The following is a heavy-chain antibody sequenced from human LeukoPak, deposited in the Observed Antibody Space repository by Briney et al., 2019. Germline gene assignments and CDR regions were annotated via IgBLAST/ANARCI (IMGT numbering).Heavy chain of an antibody. D-gene: IGHD6-13*01. CDR3: ARGSRYSSSWYQYYFDY. CDR1: GGSISSGDYY. V-gene: IGHV4-30-4*08. CDR2: IYYSGST. J-gene: IGHJ4*02. Sequence: PSQTLSLTCTVSGGSISSGDYYWSWIRQPPGKGLEWIGYIYYSGSTYYNPSLKSRVTISVDTSKNQFSLKLSSVTAADTAVYYCARGSRYSSSWYQYYFDYWGQGTLVTVSS.